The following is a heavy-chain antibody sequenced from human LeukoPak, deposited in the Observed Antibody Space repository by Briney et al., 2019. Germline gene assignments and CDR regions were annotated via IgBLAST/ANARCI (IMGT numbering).Heavy chain of an antibody. CDR2: IYHSGST. CDR3: ARDGPAYTSRWYDYYYGLDV. J-gene: IGHJ6*02. V-gene: IGHV4-59*01. Sequence: SSETLSLTCTVSGDSIGSYYWSWIRQSPGKGLEWIGHIYHSGSTNYNPSLKSRVTISIDTSKNQFSLKLTSVTSADTAVYYCARDGPAYTSRWYDYYYGLDVWGQGTTVTVFS. D-gene: IGHD2-2*01. CDR1: GDSIGSYY.